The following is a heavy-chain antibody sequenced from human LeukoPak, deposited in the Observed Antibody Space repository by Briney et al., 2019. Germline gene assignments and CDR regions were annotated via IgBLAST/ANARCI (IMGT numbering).Heavy chain of an antibody. V-gene: IGHV3-74*03. CDR3: TRDVNWLFFDV. CDR2: ISHDGTVT. D-gene: IGHD5-12*01. CDR1: GFTFSTYV. Sequence: GGSLRLSCAASGFTFSTYVMHWVRQAPGEGLMWVSRISHDGTVTSYADSVKDRFTVSRGNSKNTLYLQMNSLRADDTAVYYCTRDVNWLFFDVWGRGTLVTVSS. J-gene: IGHJ2*01.